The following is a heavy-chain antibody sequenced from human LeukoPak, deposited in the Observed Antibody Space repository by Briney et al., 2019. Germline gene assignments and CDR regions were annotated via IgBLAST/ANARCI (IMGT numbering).Heavy chain of an antibody. J-gene: IGHJ6*02. D-gene: IGHD1-7*01. Sequence: SETLSLTCTVSGGSISSYYWSWIRQPPGKGLEWIGYIYYSGSTNYNPSPKSRVTISVDTSKNQFSLKLSSVTAADSAVYYCARNLLELPYYYYYYGLDVWGQGTTVTVSS. CDR3: ARNLLELPYYYYYYGLDV. CDR1: GGSISSYY. CDR2: IYYSGST. V-gene: IGHV4-59*01.